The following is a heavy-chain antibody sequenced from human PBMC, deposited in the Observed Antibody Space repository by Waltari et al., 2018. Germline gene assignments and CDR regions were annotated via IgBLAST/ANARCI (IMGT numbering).Heavy chain of an antibody. CDR2: ITSSSSSI. CDR1: GFTFLNYT. CDR3: ARDYGAPAFDI. Sequence: EVQLVESGGGLVKPGGSLRLSCAASGFTFLNYTMNWVRQAPGKGREWFSSITSSSSSIYDADSGKGRFTISRDNAKNSLYLQVNSLRAEDTAVYYCARDYGAPAFDIWGQGTMVTVSS. D-gene: IGHD3-10*01. J-gene: IGHJ3*02. V-gene: IGHV3-21*01.